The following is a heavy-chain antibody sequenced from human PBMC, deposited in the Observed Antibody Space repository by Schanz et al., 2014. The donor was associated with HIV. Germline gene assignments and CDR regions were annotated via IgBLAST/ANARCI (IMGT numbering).Heavy chain of an antibody. CDR1: GFTFSSYA. V-gene: IGHV3-33*01. J-gene: IGHJ6*04. D-gene: IGHD6-19*01. Sequence: QVQLVDSGGGVVQSGRSLRVSCATSGFTFSSYAMHWVRQAPGKGLEWVAVIWYDGTNKYYVDSVKGRFTISRDNSRNTLYLEMNSLRVDDTAVYYCARTSRIAVSGRDPRRDYYYGMDVWGAGTTVTVSP. CDR2: IWYDGTNK. CDR3: ARTSRIAVSGRDPRRDYYYGMDV.